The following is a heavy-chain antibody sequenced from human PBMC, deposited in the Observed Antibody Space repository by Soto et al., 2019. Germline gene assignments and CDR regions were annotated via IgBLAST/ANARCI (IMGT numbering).Heavy chain of an antibody. CDR1: GDTFTFYS. Sequence: QVQLVQSGAEVKRPGSSVKVSCKASGDTFTFYSINWVRQAPGLGLEWMGGINPILSMSNYAQRFQGRVTMTEDKSTSTAYMELSSLRSEDTAIYYCASSYGSGYRAFDYWGQGALVTVSS. V-gene: IGHV1-69*02. CDR3: ASSYGSGYRAFDY. D-gene: IGHD3-10*01. CDR2: INPILSMS. J-gene: IGHJ4*02.